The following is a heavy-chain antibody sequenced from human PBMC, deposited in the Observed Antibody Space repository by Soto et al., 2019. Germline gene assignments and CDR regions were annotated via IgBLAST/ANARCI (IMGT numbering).Heavy chain of an antibody. CDR1: GFSLSSIGVG. D-gene: IGHD2-2*01. J-gene: IGHJ3*01. CDR2: LYWDDDK. CDR3: AHTIVVVPTAHDAFGV. Sequence: QITLKESGPTLVKPTQTLTLTCTFSGFSLSSIGVGVGWIRQPPGKALEWLGILYWDDDKHYSPSLKSRITIAKDTSKDQVVLTLTNMDPVDTATYYCAHTIVVVPTAHDAFGVWGQGTMVTVSS. V-gene: IGHV2-5*02.